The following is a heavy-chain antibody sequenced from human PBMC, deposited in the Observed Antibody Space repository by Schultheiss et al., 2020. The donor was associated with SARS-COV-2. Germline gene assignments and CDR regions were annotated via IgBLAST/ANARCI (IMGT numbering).Heavy chain of an antibody. D-gene: IGHD6-19*01. CDR2: ISSSGSTI. V-gene: IGHV3-11*01. J-gene: IGHJ3*02. CDR1: GFTFSDYY. CDR3: ARDRDSSGHDAFDI. Sequence: GESLKISCAASGFTFSDYYMSWIRQAPGKGLEWVSYISSSGSTIYYADSVKGRFTISRDNAKNSLYLQMNSLRAEDTAVYYCARDRDSSGHDAFDIWGQGTTVTVSS.